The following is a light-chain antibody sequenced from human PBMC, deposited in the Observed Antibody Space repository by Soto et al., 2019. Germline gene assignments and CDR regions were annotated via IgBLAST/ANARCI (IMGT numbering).Light chain of an antibody. CDR3: STWDDSLSGFVI. Sequence: QSVLTQPPSVSGIPGQTVTISCSGSSSNIGKDFVSWYQQFPGTAPKLLIYTDNQRPSGVPDRFSGSKSGTSASLAISGLRSEDEATYYCSTWDDSLSGFVILGGGTKVTV. J-gene: IGLJ2*01. CDR1: SSNIGKDF. CDR2: TDN. V-gene: IGLV1-47*01.